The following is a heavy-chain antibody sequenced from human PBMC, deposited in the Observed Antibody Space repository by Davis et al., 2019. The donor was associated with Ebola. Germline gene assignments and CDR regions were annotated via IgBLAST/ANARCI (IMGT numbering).Heavy chain of an antibody. V-gene: IGHV3-7*01. CDR2: IKIDGSEK. CDR3: ARGGAPHVIFWYYYGLDV. J-gene: IGHJ6*02. Sequence: GESLKISCIGSAFTFNTYWMTWVRQAPGKGLEWVANIKIDGSEKYYVDSVKGRFTISRDNANNSLYLQMNGLRAEDTAVYYCARGGAPHVIFWYYYGLDVWGQGTTVIVSS. CDR1: AFTFNTYW. D-gene: IGHD3-3*01.